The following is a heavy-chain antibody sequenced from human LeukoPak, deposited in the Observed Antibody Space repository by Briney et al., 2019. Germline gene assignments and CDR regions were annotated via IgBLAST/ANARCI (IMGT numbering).Heavy chain of an antibody. CDR2: IRSKANNYAT. CDR3: TRHVTIFGVGNFDY. V-gene: IGHV3-73*01. Sequence: GGSLRLSCAASGFTFSGSAMHWVRQASGKGLEWVGRIRSKANNYATAYAASVNGRFTISRDDSKNTAYLQMNSLKTEDTAVYYCTRHVTIFGVGNFDYWGQGTLVTVSS. CDR1: GFTFSGSA. J-gene: IGHJ4*02. D-gene: IGHD3-3*01.